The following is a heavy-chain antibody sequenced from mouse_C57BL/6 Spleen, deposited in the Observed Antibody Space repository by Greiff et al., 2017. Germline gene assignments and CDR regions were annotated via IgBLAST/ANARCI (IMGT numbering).Heavy chain of an antibody. CDR2: ISYDGSN. CDR3: ARADYYDDAMDY. Sequence: DVQLQESGPGLVKPSQSLSLTCSVTGYSITSGYYWNWIRQFPGNKLEWMGYISYDGSNNYNPSLKNRISITRDTSKNQFFLKLNSVTTEDTATYYCARADYYDDAMDYWGQGTSVTVSS. D-gene: IGHD2-4*01. J-gene: IGHJ4*01. V-gene: IGHV3-6*01. CDR1: GYSITSGYY.